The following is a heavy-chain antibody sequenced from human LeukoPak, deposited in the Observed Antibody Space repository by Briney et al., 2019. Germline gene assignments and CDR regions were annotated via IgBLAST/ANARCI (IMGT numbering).Heavy chain of an antibody. Sequence: ASVKVSCKASGYTFTSYDINWVRQATGQGLEWMGWMNPNSGNTGYAQKCQGRVTMTRNTSISTAYMELSSLRSEDTAVYYCARVGTLRYFDWSDYWGQGTLVTVSS. CDR1: GYTFTSYD. CDR3: ARVGTLRYFDWSDY. V-gene: IGHV1-8*01. D-gene: IGHD3-9*01. CDR2: MNPNSGNT. J-gene: IGHJ4*02.